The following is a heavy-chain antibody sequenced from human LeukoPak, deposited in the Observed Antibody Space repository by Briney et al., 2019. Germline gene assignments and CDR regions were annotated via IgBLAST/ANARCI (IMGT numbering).Heavy chain of an antibody. Sequence: GGSLRLSCAASGFTFSSYGMHWVRQAPGKGLEWVAFIRYDGSNKYYADSVKGRFTISRDNSKNTLYLQMNSLRAEDTAVYYCAKGLGQWLIREVDYWGQGTLVTVSS. CDR2: IRYDGSNK. J-gene: IGHJ4*02. CDR3: AKGLGQWLIREVDY. D-gene: IGHD6-19*01. V-gene: IGHV3-30*02. CDR1: GFTFSSYG.